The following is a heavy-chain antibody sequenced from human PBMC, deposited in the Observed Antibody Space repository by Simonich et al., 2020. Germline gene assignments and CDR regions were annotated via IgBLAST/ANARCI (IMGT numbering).Heavy chain of an antibody. J-gene: IGHJ6*03. CDR1: GYTFTGYY. CDR2: INPNSGDT. CDR3: ARDLRGSYYYYYYMDV. D-gene: IGHD1-26*01. V-gene: IGHV1-2*02. Sequence: QEQLVQSGAEVKKPGASVKVSCKDSGYTFTGYYMHWVRQAPGQGLEWKGGINPNSGDTNNAQNFQGRVTMTRDTSISTAYMELSRLRSDDTAVYYCARDLRGSYYYYYYMDVWGKGTTVTVSS.